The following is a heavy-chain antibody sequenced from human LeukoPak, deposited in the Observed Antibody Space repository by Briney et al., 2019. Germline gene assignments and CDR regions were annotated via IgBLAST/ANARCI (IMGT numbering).Heavy chain of an antibody. CDR3: ARLSYDFWSGYPYGMDV. J-gene: IGHJ6*02. Sequence: GESLKISCKGSGYSFTSCWIGWVRQMPGKGLEWMGIIYPGDSDTRYSPSFQGQVTISADKSISTAYLQWSSLKASDTAMYYCARLSYDFWSGYPYGMDVWGQGTTVTVSS. CDR1: GYSFTSCW. CDR2: IYPGDSDT. V-gene: IGHV5-51*01. D-gene: IGHD3-3*01.